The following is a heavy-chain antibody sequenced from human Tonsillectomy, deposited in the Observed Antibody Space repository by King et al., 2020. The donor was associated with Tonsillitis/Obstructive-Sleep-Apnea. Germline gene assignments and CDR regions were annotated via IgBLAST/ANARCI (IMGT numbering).Heavy chain of an antibody. CDR2: ISWNSGSI. Sequence: VQLVESGGGLVQPGRSLRLSCAASGFTFDDYAMHWVRQAPGKGLEWVSGISWNSGSIGYADSVKGRFTISRDNAKNSLYLQMNSLRAEDTALYYCAKGGDEYGDQDNFQHWGQGTLVTVSS. D-gene: IGHD4-17*01. J-gene: IGHJ1*01. V-gene: IGHV3-9*01. CDR1: GFTFDDYA. CDR3: AKGGDEYGDQDNFQH.